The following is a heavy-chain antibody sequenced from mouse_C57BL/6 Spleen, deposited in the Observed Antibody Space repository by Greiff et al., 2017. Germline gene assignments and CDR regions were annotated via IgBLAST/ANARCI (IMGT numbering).Heavy chain of an antibody. D-gene: IGHD3-2*02. CDR2: IDPSDSET. V-gene: IGHV1-52*01. J-gene: IGHJ1*03. Sequence: QVQLKQPGAELVRPGSSVKLSCKASGYTFTSYWMHWVKQRPIQGLEWIGNIDPSDSETHYNQKFKDKATLTVDKSSSTAYMQLSSLTSEDSAVYYCARGAQATPYWYFDVWGTGTTVTVSS. CDR3: ARGAQATPYWYFDV. CDR1: GYTFTSYW.